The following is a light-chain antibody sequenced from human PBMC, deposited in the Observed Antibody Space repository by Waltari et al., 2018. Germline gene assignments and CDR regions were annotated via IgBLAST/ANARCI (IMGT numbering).Light chain of an antibody. Sequence: EIVLTQSPATLSLSPGERATLSCRASQSVSSNLACYQQKPGQAPRLLIYYASNRATGIPARISGSGSVTDYSLTISSLEPEDFAGYYCQLRSNWPPLTFGRGTKVEIK. CDR1: QSVSSN. CDR2: YAS. V-gene: IGKV3-11*01. CDR3: QLRSNWPPLT. J-gene: IGKJ4*01.